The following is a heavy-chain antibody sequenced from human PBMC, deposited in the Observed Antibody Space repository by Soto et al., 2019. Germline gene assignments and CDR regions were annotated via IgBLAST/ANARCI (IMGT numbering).Heavy chain of an antibody. D-gene: IGHD4-17*01. CDR3: ARDHIDKFGYGDYVDWFDP. CDR2: IWYDGSNK. J-gene: IGHJ5*02. CDR1: GFTFSSYG. V-gene: IGHV3-33*01. Sequence: GGSLRLSCAASGFTFSSYGMHWVRQAPGKGLEWVAVIWYDGSNKYYADSVKGRFTISRDNSKNTLYLQMNSRRAEDTAVYYCARDHIDKFGYGDYVDWFDPWGQGTLVTVSS.